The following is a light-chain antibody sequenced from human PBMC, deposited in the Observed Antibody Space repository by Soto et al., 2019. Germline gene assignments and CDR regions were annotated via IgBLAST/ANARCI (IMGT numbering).Light chain of an antibody. CDR2: AAS. CDR1: HGIRNE. Sequence: DIQMTQSPSSLSASVGDRVTITCRASHGIRNESTCYQQKPGKAPKRLIYAASSLQSGVPSRFSGSGCGTEFTLAISSLQPEDFATYYCLQLNSYPYTFGQGTKLEIK. V-gene: IGKV1-17*01. CDR3: LQLNSYPYT. J-gene: IGKJ2*01.